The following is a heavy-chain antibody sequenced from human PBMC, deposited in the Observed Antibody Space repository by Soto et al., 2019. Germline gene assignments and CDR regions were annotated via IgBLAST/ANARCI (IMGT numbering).Heavy chain of an antibody. V-gene: IGHV4-59*01. Sequence: SETLSLTCTVSGGSISSYYWSWIRQPPGKGLEWIGYIYYSGSTNYNPSLKSRVTISVDTSKNQFSLKLSSVTAADTAVYYCARAAGIAVAGAFDYWGQGTLVTVSS. J-gene: IGHJ4*02. CDR3: ARAAGIAVAGAFDY. CDR2: IYYSGST. D-gene: IGHD6-19*01. CDR1: GGSISSYY.